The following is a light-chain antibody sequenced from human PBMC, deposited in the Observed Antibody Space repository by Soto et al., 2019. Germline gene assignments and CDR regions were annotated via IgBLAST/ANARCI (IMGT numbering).Light chain of an antibody. CDR2: KAS. V-gene: IGKV1-5*03. CDR3: QQYETYCT. CDR1: QSISTW. Sequence: DFQLTQSPSTLSASVGDRVTITCRASQSISTWWAWYQQKPGKAPKLLIYKASSGESGVPSRFSGSGSGTELTLTISRLQPDDCATYYCQQYETYCTFGQGTKVVIK. J-gene: IGKJ2*02.